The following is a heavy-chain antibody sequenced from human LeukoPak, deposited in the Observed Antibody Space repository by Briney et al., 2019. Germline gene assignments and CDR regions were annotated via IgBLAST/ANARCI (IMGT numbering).Heavy chain of an antibody. CDR3: ARELRVATIRFQKGY. Sequence: ASVKVSCKASGYTFTGYYMHWVRQAPGQGLEWMGWINPNSGGTNYAQKFQGRVTMTRDTSISTAYMELSRLRSDDTAVYYCARELRVATIRFQKGYWDQGTLVTVSS. CDR1: GYTFTGYY. V-gene: IGHV1-2*02. CDR2: INPNSGGT. J-gene: IGHJ4*02. D-gene: IGHD5-12*01.